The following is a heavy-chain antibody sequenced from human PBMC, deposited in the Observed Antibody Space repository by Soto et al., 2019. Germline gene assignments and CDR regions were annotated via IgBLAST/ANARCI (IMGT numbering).Heavy chain of an antibody. Sequence: GASVKVSCKASGGTFSSYAISWVRQAPGQGLEWMGGIIPIFGTANYAQKFQGRVTITADKSTSTAYMELSSLRSEDTAVYYCVWGHFYPKPRAIEWAPKRRYYFDYWGQGTLVTVSS. D-gene: IGHD3-3*02. CDR1: GGTFSSYA. CDR3: VWGHFYPKPRAIEWAPKRRYYFDY. CDR2: IIPIFGTA. V-gene: IGHV1-69*06. J-gene: IGHJ4*02.